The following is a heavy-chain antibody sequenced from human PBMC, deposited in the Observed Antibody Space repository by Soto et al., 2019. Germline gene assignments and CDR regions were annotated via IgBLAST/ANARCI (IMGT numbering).Heavy chain of an antibody. CDR2: IYYSGST. CDR3: ARARYNWNYRYYYYRMDV. J-gene: IGHJ6*02. CDR1: GGSISSGDYY. V-gene: IGHV4-30-4*01. Sequence: SETLSLTCTVSGGSISSGDYYWSWIRQPPXKGLEWIGYIYYSGSTYYNPSLKSRVTISVDTSKNQFSLKLSSVTAADTAVYHCARARYNWNYRYYYYRMDVWGQGTTVTVSS. D-gene: IGHD1-7*01.